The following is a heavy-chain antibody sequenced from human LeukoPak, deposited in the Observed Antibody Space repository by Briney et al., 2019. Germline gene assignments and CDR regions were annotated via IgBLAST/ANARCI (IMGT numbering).Heavy chain of an antibody. CDR3: AREVVVVAATRGYYGMDV. V-gene: IGHV3-53*01. CDR1: GFTVSSNY. Sequence: PGGSLRLSCAASGFTVSSNYMSWVRQAPGKGLEWVSVIYSGGSTYYADSVKGRFTISRDNSKNTLYLQMNSLRAEDTAVYYCAREVVVVAATRGYYGMDVWGQGTLVTVSS. CDR2: IYSGGST. J-gene: IGHJ6*02. D-gene: IGHD2-15*01.